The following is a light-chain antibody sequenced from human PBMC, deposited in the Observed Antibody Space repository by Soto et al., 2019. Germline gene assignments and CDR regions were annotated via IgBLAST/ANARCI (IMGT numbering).Light chain of an antibody. CDR2: GPS. V-gene: IGKV3-20*01. CDR1: QSVSSR. J-gene: IGKJ5*01. CDR3: QQYGSSPIT. Sequence: EIVLTQSPGTLSLSPGERATLSCRASQSVSSRLAWYQQKPGQAPRLLISGPSSRATGIPDRFSGSGSATDFTLTISRLEPEDFALYYCQQYGSSPITFGQGTRLE.